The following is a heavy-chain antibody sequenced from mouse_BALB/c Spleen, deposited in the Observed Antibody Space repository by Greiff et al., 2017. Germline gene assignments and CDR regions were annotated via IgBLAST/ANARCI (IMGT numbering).Heavy chain of an antibody. Sequence: VQLVESGPGLVAPSQSLSITCTVSGFSLTSYGVHWVRQPPGKGLEWLGVIWAGGSTNYNSALMSRLSISKDNSKSQVFLKMNSLQTDDTAMYYCARDGTTVVAPYAMDYWGQGTSVTVSS. V-gene: IGHV2-9*02. CDR3: ARDGTTVVAPYAMDY. D-gene: IGHD1-1*01. CDR1: GFSLTSYG. CDR2: IWAGGST. J-gene: IGHJ4*01.